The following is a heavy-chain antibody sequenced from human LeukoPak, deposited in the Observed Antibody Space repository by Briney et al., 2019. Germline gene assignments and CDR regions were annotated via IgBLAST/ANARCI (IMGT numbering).Heavy chain of an antibody. J-gene: IGHJ4*02. V-gene: IGHV3-43*01. CDR1: GFSFDDYT. CDR2: ISWDGGNT. Sequence: GGSLRLSCAASGFSFDDYTMHWVRQAPGRGLEWVSLISWDGGNTYYADSVQGRFTISRDNSKNTLYLQMNSLRAEDTAVYYCARDGLRAADYWGQGTLVTVSS. CDR3: ARDGLRAADY. D-gene: IGHD6-25*01.